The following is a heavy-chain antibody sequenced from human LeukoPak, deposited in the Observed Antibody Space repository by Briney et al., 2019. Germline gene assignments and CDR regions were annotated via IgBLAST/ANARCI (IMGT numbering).Heavy chain of an antibody. CDR2: IYTGGRS. J-gene: IGHJ5*02. D-gene: IGHD3-22*01. CDR1: GASISSGSYY. V-gene: IGHV4-61*02. Sequence: SQTLSLTCTVSGASISSGSYYWSWLRQPAGKGLEWIGRIYTGGRSNYNPSLESRVTISVDTSKNQFSLKLSSVTAADTAVYYCARDAGYYRDSGGYSSWGQGTLVTVSS. CDR3: ARDAGYYRDSGGYSS.